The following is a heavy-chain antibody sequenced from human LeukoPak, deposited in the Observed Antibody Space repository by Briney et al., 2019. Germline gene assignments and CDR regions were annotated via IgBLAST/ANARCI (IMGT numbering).Heavy chain of an antibody. CDR3: ARVRLKYYYDSRGYYPSWFDP. Sequence: SETLSLTCTVSGGSISSYYWSWIRQPAGKGLEWIGRIYTSGSTNYNPSLKSRVTMSVDTSKNQFSLKLSSVTAADTAVYYCARVRLKYYYDSRGYYPSWFDPWGKGTLVTVSS. V-gene: IGHV4-4*07. CDR2: IYTSGST. D-gene: IGHD3-22*01. J-gene: IGHJ5*02. CDR1: GGSISSYY.